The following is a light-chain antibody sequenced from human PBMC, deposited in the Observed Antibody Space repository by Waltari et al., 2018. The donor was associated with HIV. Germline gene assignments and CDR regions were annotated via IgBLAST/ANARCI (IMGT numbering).Light chain of an antibody. CDR1: SSDVGAYDF. J-gene: IGLJ2*01. Sequence: QSALTQPASVSGSPGQSITVSCTGTSSDVGAYDFVSWYQQTPGTAPKLVIYEVSYRPSGISNRFSGSKSGNTAFLTISGLQTEDEADYYCSSFTTSNYLLFGGGTKVTVL. V-gene: IGLV2-14*01. CDR3: SSFTTSNYLL. CDR2: EVS.